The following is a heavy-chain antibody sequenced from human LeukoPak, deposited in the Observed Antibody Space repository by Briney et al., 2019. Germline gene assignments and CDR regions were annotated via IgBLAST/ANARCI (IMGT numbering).Heavy chain of an antibody. Sequence: ASVKVSCKAPGDTFTSYYMHWVRQAPGQGLEWMGIINPSGGSTSYAQKFQGRVTMTRDTSTSTVYMELSSLRSEDTAVYYCARSFPITTNFDYWGQGTLVTVSS. CDR3: ARSFPITTNFDY. CDR2: INPSGGST. V-gene: IGHV1-46*01. J-gene: IGHJ4*02. D-gene: IGHD4-11*01. CDR1: GDTFTSYY.